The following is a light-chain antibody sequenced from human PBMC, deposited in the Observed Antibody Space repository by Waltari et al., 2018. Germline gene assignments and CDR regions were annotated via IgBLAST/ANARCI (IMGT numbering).Light chain of an antibody. CDR1: QSVLYSSNNKNY. CDR3: QQYYGTPYT. CDR2: WAS. Sequence: DIVMTQSPDSLAVSLGERATINCKSSQSVLYSSNNKNYLAWYQQKPGQPPYLLIYWASTRESGVPDRFSGSGSGTDFTLTSSSLQAEDVAVYYCQQYYGTPYTFGQGTKLEIK. J-gene: IGKJ2*01. V-gene: IGKV4-1*01.